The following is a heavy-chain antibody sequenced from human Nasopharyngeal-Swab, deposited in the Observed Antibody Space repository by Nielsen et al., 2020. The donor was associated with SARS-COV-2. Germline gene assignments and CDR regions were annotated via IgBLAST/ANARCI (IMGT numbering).Heavy chain of an antibody. CDR2: VNPNSGNT. Sequence: ASVKVSCKASGYTFTSYDINWVRQATGQGLEWMGWVNPNSGNTGYAQKFQGRVTMTRNTSISTAYMELSSLRSEDTAVYYCARGPQDVVVTADYFQHWGQGTLVTVSS. CDR3: ARGPQDVVVTADYFQH. D-gene: IGHD2-21*02. CDR1: GYTFTSYD. V-gene: IGHV1-8*01. J-gene: IGHJ1*01.